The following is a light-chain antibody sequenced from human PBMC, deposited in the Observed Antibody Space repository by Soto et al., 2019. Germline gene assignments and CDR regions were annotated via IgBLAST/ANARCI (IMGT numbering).Light chain of an antibody. Sequence: QAVVTQEPSLTVSPGGTVTLTCDSSFGPVTAGHYPYWFQQKAGQAPRTLIYDTYIKQSWTPARFSGSLLGGKAALTLSGAQPEDEADYYCLVVYSDAWVFGGVTKLTVL. CDR2: DTY. CDR1: FGPVTAGHY. CDR3: LVVYSDAWV. V-gene: IGLV7-46*01. J-gene: IGLJ3*02.